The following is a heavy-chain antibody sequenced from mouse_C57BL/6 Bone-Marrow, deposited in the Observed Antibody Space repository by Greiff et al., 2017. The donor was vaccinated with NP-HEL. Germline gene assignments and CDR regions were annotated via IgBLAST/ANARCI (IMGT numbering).Heavy chain of an antibody. CDR3: TLGLYFDY. Sequence: EVQLQQSGAELVRPGASVKLSCTASGFNIKDDYMHWVKQRPEQGLEWIGWIDPENGDTEYASKFQGKATITADTSSNTAYLQLSSLTSEDTAVYYFTLGLYFDYWGQGTTLTVSS. V-gene: IGHV14-4*01. CDR2: IDPENGDT. CDR1: GFNIKDDY. J-gene: IGHJ2*01. D-gene: IGHD3-3*01.